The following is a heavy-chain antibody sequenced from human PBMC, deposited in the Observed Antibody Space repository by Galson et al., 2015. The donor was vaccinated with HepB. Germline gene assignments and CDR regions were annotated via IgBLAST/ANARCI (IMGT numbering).Heavy chain of an antibody. D-gene: IGHD6-13*01. J-gene: IGHJ6*02. CDR1: GFTFSSYA. Sequence: SLRLSCAASGFTFSSYAMHWVRQAPGKGLEWVAVISYDGSNKYYADSVKGRFTISRDNSKNTLYLQMNSLRAEDTAVYYCASPIAAAVWDPYYYYSMDVWGQGTTVTVSS. CDR3: ASPIAAAVWDPYYYYSMDV. CDR2: ISYDGSNK. V-gene: IGHV3-30*04.